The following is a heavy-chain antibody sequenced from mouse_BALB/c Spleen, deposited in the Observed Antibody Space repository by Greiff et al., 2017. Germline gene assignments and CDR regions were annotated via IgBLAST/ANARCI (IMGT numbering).Heavy chain of an antibody. V-gene: IGHV1S81*02. J-gene: IGHJ3*01. CDR3: SSWGPTVVAAFDY. Sequence: QVQLQQPGAELVKPGASVKLSCKASGYAFTSYWMHWVKQRPGQGLEWIGEINPSNGRTNYNEKFKSKATLTVDKSSSTAYMQLSSLTSEDSAVYSGSSWGPTVVAAFDYWGQGTLVTVSA. CDR2: INPSNGRT. D-gene: IGHD1-1*01. CDR1: GYAFTSYW.